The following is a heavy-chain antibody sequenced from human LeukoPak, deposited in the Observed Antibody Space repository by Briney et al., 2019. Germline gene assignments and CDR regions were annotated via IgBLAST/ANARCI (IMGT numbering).Heavy chain of an antibody. CDR2: IWYDGSNK. CDR3: ARGQYSPDY. V-gene: IGHV3-33*08. Sequence: PGGSLRLSCAASGFTFSNYWMTWIRQAPDKGLEWVAVIWYDGSNKYYTDSVKGRFTISRDNIKNTLYLQMNSLRAEDTAVYYCARGQYSPDYWGQGTLVTVSS. J-gene: IGHJ4*02. CDR1: GFTFSNYW. D-gene: IGHD2-15*01.